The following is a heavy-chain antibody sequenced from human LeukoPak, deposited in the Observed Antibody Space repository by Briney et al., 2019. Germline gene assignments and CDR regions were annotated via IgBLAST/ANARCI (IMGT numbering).Heavy chain of an antibody. D-gene: IGHD6-19*01. Sequence: SETLSLTCAVYGGSFSGYYWSWIRQPPGKVLEWIGEINHSGSTNYNPSLRSRVTISVDTSKNQFSLKLSSVTAADTAVYYCARGGISSGWYGYWGQGTLVTVYS. CDR2: INHSGST. V-gene: IGHV4-34*01. CDR1: GGSFSGYY. CDR3: ARGGISSGWYGY. J-gene: IGHJ4*02.